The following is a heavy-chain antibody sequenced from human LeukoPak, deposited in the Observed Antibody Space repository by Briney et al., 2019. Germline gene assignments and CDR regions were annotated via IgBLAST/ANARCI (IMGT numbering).Heavy chain of an antibody. CDR1: GYTFTNYG. V-gene: IGHV1-18*01. J-gene: IGHJ4*02. Sequence: ASVKVSCKASGYTFTNYGISWVRQAPGQGLEWMGWISAYNGNTNYAQKVQGRVIMTTDTSTSTAYMELRSLRSDDTAVYYCARARIYDFWSGYPGEIDYWGQGTLVTVSS. CDR2: ISAYNGNT. D-gene: IGHD3-3*01. CDR3: ARARIYDFWSGYPGEIDY.